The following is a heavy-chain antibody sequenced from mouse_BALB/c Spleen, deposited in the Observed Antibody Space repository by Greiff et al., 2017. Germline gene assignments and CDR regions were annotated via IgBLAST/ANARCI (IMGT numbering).Heavy chain of an antibody. Sequence: EVKLVESGGDLVKPGGSLKLSCAASGFTFSSYGMSWVRQTPDKRLEWVATISSGGSYTYYPDSVKGRFTISRDNAKNTLYMQMSSLKSEDTAMYYCARHRDYDGYSLYAMDYWGQGTSVTVSS. CDR1: GFTFSSYG. CDR2: ISSGGSYT. D-gene: IGHD2-3*01. V-gene: IGHV5-6*01. CDR3: ARHRDYDGYSLYAMDY. J-gene: IGHJ4*01.